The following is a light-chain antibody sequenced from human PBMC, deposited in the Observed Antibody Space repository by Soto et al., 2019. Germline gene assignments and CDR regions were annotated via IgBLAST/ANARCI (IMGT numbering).Light chain of an antibody. CDR2: SAS. Sequence: DIQLTQSPSSLSASVGDRVTITCRASQSMSDSLNWYQQKSGQAPKLLIYSASNLESGVPSRFSGGGSATDFTLTISSLQPEDFGTYFCQQSYSNSYTFGQGTTLEIK. V-gene: IGKV1-39*01. CDR3: QQSYSNSYT. J-gene: IGKJ2*01. CDR1: QSMSDS.